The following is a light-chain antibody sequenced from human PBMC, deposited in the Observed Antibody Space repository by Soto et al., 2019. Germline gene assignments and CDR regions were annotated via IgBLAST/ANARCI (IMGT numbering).Light chain of an antibody. CDR3: QQYENFPVT. J-gene: IGKJ5*01. CDR1: HDIRKY. Sequence: DIQMTQSPSSLSASVGDRVTITCQASHDIRKYLNWYQQKPGKAPKLLIYDASNLETGVPSRFTGSGSGTDFTFTISSLQPEDIATYYCQQYENFPVTFGQGTRLASK. V-gene: IGKV1-33*01. CDR2: DAS.